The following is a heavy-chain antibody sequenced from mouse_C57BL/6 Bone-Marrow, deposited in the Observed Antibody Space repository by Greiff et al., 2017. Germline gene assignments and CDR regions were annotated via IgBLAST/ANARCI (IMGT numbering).Heavy chain of an antibody. Sequence: EVQLQQSVAELVRPGASVKLSCTASGFNIKNTYMHWVKQRPEQGLAWIGRIDPANGNTKYAPKFQGKATITADTSSNTAYLQLSSLTSEDTAIYYYARMRVRRFLTFDDWGQGTTLTVSS. CDR1: GFNIKNTY. CDR2: IDPANGNT. J-gene: IGHJ2*01. D-gene: IGHD2-14*01. CDR3: ARMRVRRFLTFDD. V-gene: IGHV14-3*01.